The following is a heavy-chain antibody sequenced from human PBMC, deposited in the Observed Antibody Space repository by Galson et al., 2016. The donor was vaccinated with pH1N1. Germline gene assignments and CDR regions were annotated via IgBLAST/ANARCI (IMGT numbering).Heavy chain of an antibody. Sequence: SLRLSCAASGFTFGDYSLNWVRQAPGKGLEWVGFISSNPYGGTTGYAASVKDRFTISRDDSKSVAYLQMNSLKTEDTAVYYCSGSNRPLDYWGQGTLVTVSS. D-gene: IGHD1-14*01. CDR2: ISSNPYGGTT. J-gene: IGHJ4*02. CDR1: GFTFGDYS. CDR3: SGSNRPLDY. V-gene: IGHV3-49*04.